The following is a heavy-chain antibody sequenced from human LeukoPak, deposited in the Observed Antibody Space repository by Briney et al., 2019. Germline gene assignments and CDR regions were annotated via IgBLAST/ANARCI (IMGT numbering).Heavy chain of an antibody. CDR2: IGTAGDT. J-gene: IGHJ4*02. CDR1: GFTFSSYD. Sequence: GGSLRLSCAASGFTFSSYDMHRVHQATGKGLEWVSAIGTAGDTYYPGSVKGRFTISRENAKNSLYLQMNSLRAGDTAVYYCARVPRSYYYGSGSYYDYWGQGTLVTVSS. V-gene: IGHV3-13*01. D-gene: IGHD3-10*01. CDR3: ARVPRSYYYGSGSYYDY.